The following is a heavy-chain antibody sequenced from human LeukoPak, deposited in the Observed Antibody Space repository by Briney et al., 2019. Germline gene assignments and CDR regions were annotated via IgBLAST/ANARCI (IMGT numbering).Heavy chain of an antibody. Sequence: GGSLRLSCAASGFTFSSYWMSWVRQALGKGLEWVANIKQDGSEKYYVDSVKGRFTISRDNAKNSLYLQMNSLRAEDTAVYYCARGNIVVVPAAYSYWGQGTLVTVSS. CDR1: GFTFSSYW. D-gene: IGHD2-2*01. J-gene: IGHJ4*02. V-gene: IGHV3-7*01. CDR3: ARGNIVVVPAAYSY. CDR2: IKQDGSEK.